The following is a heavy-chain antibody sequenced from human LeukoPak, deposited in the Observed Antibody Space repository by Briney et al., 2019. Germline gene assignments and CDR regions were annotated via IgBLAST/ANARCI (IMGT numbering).Heavy chain of an antibody. D-gene: IGHD2-2*01. J-gene: IGHJ5*02. CDR3: ATGGYCSSTSCPKYNWFDP. CDR2: MNPNSGNT. Sequence: ASVKVSCKASGYTFTSYDINWVRQATGQGLEWMGWMNPNSGNTGYAQEFQGRVTITRNTSISTAYMELSSLRSEDTAVYYCATGGYCSSTSCPKYNWFDPWGQGTLVTVSS. V-gene: IGHV1-8*03. CDR1: GYTFTSYD.